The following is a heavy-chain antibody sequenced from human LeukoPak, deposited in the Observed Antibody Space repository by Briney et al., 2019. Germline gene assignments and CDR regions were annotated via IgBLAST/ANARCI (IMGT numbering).Heavy chain of an antibody. J-gene: IGHJ4*02. CDR2: LHTSGST. CDR3: ARDFVYGAYFFDD. V-gene: IGHV4-4*07. Sequence: PSETLSLTCTVSGGSISSYYWSWIRQPAGEGLEWIGRLHTSGSTHYNPSLKSRVTMSVNTSKNQFSLKLSSVTAADTAVYYCARDFVYGAYFFDDWAQEPRVTVPS. CDR1: GGSISSYY. D-gene: IGHD4-17*01.